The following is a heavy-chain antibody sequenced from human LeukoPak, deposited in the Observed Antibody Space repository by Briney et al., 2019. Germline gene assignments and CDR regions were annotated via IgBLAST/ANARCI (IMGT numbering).Heavy chain of an antibody. CDR3: AKDQGITMIVVVFDI. V-gene: IGHV3-30*18. CDR2: ISYDGSNK. CDR1: GFTFSSYG. D-gene: IGHD3-22*01. J-gene: IGHJ3*02. Sequence: GGSLRLSCAASGFTFSSYGMHWVRQVPGKGLEWVAVISYDGSNKYYADSVKGRFTISRDNSTNTLYLQMNSLRAEDTAVYYCAKDQGITMIVVVFDIWGQGTMVTVSS.